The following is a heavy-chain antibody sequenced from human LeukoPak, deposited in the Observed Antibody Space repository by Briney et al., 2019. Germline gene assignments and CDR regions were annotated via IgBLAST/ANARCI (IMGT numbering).Heavy chain of an antibody. V-gene: IGHV4-59*01. CDR3: ARVRTTVASPNFDY. J-gene: IGHJ4*02. D-gene: IGHD4-23*01. CDR2: IYYSGST. Sequence: SETLSLTCAVYGVSFSGYYWSWIRQPPGKGLEWIGYIYYSGSTNHNPSLKSRVTISVDTSKNQFSLKLSSVTAADTAVYYCARVRTTVASPNFDYWGQGTLVTVSS. CDR1: GVSFSGYY.